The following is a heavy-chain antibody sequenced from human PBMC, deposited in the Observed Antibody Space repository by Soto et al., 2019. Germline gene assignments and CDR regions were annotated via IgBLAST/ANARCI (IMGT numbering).Heavy chain of an antibody. Sequence: QVQLVQSGAEVKKPGASVKVSCKASGYTFTSYGISWVRQAPGQGLEWMGWISAYNGNTNYAQKLQGRVTMPTDTSTSTAYMELRSLRSDDTAVYYCARLLYCSSTSCYGAFDYWGQGTLVTVSS. CDR1: GYTFTSYG. D-gene: IGHD2-2*01. CDR3: ARLLYCSSTSCYGAFDY. CDR2: ISAYNGNT. J-gene: IGHJ4*02. V-gene: IGHV1-18*04.